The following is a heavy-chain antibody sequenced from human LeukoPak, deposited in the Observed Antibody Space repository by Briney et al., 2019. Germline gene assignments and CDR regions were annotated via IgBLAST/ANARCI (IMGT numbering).Heavy chain of an antibody. CDR1: GFTFSNYA. CDR3: ARAGQQLVPYYFNY. CDR2: ISGSGGST. J-gene: IGHJ4*02. D-gene: IGHD6-13*01. V-gene: IGHV3-23*01. Sequence: PGGSLRLSCGVSGFTFSNYAMSWVPQAPGKGLEWVSGISGSGGSTYYTDSIKGRYPISRDNSKNTLYLQMNSLRADDTAVYSCARAGQQLVPYYFNYWGQGILVTVSS.